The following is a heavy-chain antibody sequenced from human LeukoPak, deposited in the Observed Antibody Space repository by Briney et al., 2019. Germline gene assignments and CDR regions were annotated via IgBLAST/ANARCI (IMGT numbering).Heavy chain of an antibody. D-gene: IGHD2-15*01. Sequence: GGSLRLSCATSGIIFDDHAMSWVRQAPGRGLEWVSGINWNGGSTYYADSVKGRFTISRDNAKNSLYLQMNSLRAEDTAFYYCARQNIVVVPHFDYWGQGTLVTVSS. CDR2: INWNGGST. V-gene: IGHV3-20*04. CDR1: GIIFDDHA. CDR3: ARQNIVVVPHFDY. J-gene: IGHJ4*02.